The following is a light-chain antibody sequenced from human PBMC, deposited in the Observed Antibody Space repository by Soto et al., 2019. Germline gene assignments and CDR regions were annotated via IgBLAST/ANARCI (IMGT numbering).Light chain of an antibody. J-gene: IGKJ5*01. CDR3: QQYGSSPCT. CDR1: QSVSSSY. CDR2: GAS. Sequence: ELVLTQSPCTLSLSPGERATLSCRASQSVSSSYLAWYQQKPGQAPRLLIYGASSRATGIPDRFSGSGSGTDFTLTISRLETEDFAVYYCQQYGSSPCTSGQGTRLEIK. V-gene: IGKV3-20*01.